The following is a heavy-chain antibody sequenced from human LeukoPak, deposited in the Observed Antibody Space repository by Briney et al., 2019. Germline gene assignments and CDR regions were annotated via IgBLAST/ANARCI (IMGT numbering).Heavy chain of an antibody. CDR1: GFTFSSYA. J-gene: IGHJ4*02. CDR2: ISGSGGST. D-gene: IGHD3-10*01. CDR3: AKMVRGVIGY. V-gene: IGHV3-23*01. Sequence: PGGSLRLSCAASGFTFSSYAMSWVRQGPGSGLEWVSAISGSGGSTYYADSVKGRFTISRDNSKNTLYLQMNSLRAEDTAVYYCAKMVRGVIGYWGQGTLVTVSS.